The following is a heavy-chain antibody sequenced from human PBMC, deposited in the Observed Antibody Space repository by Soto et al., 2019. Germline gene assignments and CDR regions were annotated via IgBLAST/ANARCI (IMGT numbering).Heavy chain of an antibody. CDR3: ARVVSSGYYQTSYWYFDL. V-gene: IGHV1-69*12. Sequence: QVQLVQSGAEVKKPGSSVKVSCKASGGTFSSYAISWVRQAPGQGLEWRGGIIPIFGTANYAQKFQGRVTITADESTSTAYMELSSLRSEDTAVYYCARVVSSGYYQTSYWYFDLWGRGTLVTVSS. D-gene: IGHD3-22*01. CDR1: GGTFSSYA. J-gene: IGHJ2*01. CDR2: IIPIFGTA.